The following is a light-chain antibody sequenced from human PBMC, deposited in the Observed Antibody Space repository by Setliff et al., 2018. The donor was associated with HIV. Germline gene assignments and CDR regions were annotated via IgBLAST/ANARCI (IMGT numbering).Light chain of an antibody. V-gene: IGLV6-57*01. J-gene: IGLJ3*02. CDR3: QSYDSTTWV. CDR2: EDK. CDR1: SGSIDSNY. Sequence: FMLTQPHSVSESPGKTVTISCTRSSGSIDSNYVQWYQQRPGSSPTNVIYEDKKRPSGVPDRFSGSIDSSPNSASLTISGLKPEDEADYYCQSYDSTTWVFGGGTKVTVL.